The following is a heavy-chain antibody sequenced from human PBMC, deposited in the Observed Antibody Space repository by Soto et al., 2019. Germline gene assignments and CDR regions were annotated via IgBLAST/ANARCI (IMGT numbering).Heavy chain of an antibody. J-gene: IGHJ6*03. V-gene: IGHV4-59*08. CDR1: GGSISSYY. D-gene: IGHD2-2*01. CDR3: ARLTKDVVVVPAARGYYYYMDV. Sequence: PSETLSLTCTVSGGSISSYYWSWIRQPPGKGLEWIGYIYYSGSTNYNPSLKSRVTISVDTSKNQFSLKLSSVTAADTAVYYCARLTKDVVVVPAARGYYYYMDVWGKGTTVTVSS. CDR2: IYYSGST.